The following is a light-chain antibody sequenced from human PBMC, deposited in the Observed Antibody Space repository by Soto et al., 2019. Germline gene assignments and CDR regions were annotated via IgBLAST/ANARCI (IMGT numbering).Light chain of an antibody. CDR2: GAS. V-gene: IGKV3-20*01. CDR1: QSVSSYY. Sequence: EIVLSQSPGTLSLSPGERATLSCRASQSVSSYYLAWYQQKPGQAPRLLIYGASSRATGIPDRFSGSGSGTDFTLTISRLEPEDFAVYYCQQYGSSPWRFGQGTKVDIK. J-gene: IGKJ1*01. CDR3: QQYGSSPWR.